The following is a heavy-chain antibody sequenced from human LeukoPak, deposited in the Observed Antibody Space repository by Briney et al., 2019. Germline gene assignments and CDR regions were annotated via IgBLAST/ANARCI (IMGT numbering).Heavy chain of an antibody. J-gene: IGHJ3*02. CDR1: GYTFTGYY. Sequence: ASVKVSCKASGYTFTGYYMHWVRQAPGQGLEWMGWINPNSGGTNYAQKFQGRVTMTRDTSISTACMELSRLRSDDTAVYYCARDLPFAPDYGDYPDAFDIWGQGTMVTVSS. CDR2: INPNSGGT. CDR3: ARDLPFAPDYGDYPDAFDI. V-gene: IGHV1-2*02. D-gene: IGHD4-17*01.